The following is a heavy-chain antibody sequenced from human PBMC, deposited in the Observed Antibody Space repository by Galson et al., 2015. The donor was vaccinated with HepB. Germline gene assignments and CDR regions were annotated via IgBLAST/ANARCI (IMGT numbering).Heavy chain of an antibody. J-gene: IGHJ4*02. V-gene: IGHV1-69*04. D-gene: IGHD3-22*01. CDR3: AREGQYYYDSSGYRY. CDR2: IIPILGIA. CDR1: RGTFSSYT. Sequence: SVKVSCKASRGTFSSYTISWVRQAPGQGLEWMGRIIPILGIANYAQKFQGRVTITADKSTSTAYMELSSLRSEDTAVYCCAREGQYYYDSSGYRYWGQGTLVTVSS.